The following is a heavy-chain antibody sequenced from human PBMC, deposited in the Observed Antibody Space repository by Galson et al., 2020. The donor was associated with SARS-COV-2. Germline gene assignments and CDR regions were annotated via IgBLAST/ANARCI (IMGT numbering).Heavy chain of an antibody. J-gene: IGHJ6*02. CDR2: ISFGGDNT. V-gene: IGHV3-23*01. CDR1: GFSFSSYA. D-gene: IGHD3-9*01. CDR3: AKIFEAHLKSYYYGLDV. Sequence: TGGSLRLSCAASGFSFSSYAMNWVRLAPGKGLESISSISFGGDNTYYIDSVKGRFTISRDNSKNTLYLQMNSLRVEDTAVYYCAKIFEAHLKSYYYGLDVWGQGTTVTVSS.